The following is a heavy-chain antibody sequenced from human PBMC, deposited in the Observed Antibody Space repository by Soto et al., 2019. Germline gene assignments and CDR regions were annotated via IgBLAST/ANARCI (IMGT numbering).Heavy chain of an antibody. J-gene: IGHJ6*02. CDR3: AREFLDNHIVVVPAAIRPGVYYYYYGVDV. D-gene: IGHD2-2*02. V-gene: IGHV1-2*04. CDR1: GYTFTGYY. CDR2: INPNSGGT. Sequence: GASVKVSCKASGYTFTGYYMHWVRQAPGQGLEWMGWINPNSGGTNYAQKFQGWVTMTRDTSISTAYMELSRLRSDDTAVYYCAREFLDNHIVVVPAAIRPGVYYYYYGVDVWGQGTTVTVSS.